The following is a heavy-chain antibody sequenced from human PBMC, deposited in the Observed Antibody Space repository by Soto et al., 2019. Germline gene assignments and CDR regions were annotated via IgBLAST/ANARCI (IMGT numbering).Heavy chain of an antibody. CDR3: ARGFGVDVVVVPAAIESKGNYYYMDV. CDR2: INHSGST. D-gene: IGHD2-2*01. CDR1: GGSISSGGYY. V-gene: IGHV4-39*07. J-gene: IGHJ6*03. Sequence: SETLSLTCTVSGGSISSGGYYWSWIRPPPGKGLEWIGEINHSGSTNYNPSLKSRVTISVDTSKNQFSLKLSSVTAADTAVYYCARGFGVDVVVVPAAIESKGNYYYMDVWGKGPTVTVSS.